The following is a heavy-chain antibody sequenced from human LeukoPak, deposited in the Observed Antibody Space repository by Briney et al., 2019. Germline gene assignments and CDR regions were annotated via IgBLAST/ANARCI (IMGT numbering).Heavy chain of an antibody. V-gene: IGHV3-73*01. CDR3: TRNTYSSGDDDAFDI. J-gene: IGHJ3*02. Sequence: GGSLKLSCAASGFTFSGSAMHWVRQASGKGLEWVGRIRSKANSCATAYAASVKGRFTISKDDSKNTAYLQMNSLKTEDTAVYYCTRNTYSSGDDDAFDIWGQGTMVTVSS. CDR2: IRSKANSCAT. D-gene: IGHD6-19*01. CDR1: GFTFSGSA.